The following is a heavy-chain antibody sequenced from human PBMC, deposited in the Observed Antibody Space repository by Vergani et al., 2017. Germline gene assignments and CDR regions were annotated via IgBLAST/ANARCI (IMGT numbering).Heavy chain of an antibody. CDR2: INPNSGGT. D-gene: IGHD1-26*01. Sequence: QVQLVQSGAEVKKPGASVKVSCKASGYTFTGYYMHWVRQAPGQGLEWMGWINPNSGGTNYAQKFQGRVTMTRDTSISTAYMELSRLRSDDPAVYYCARDSSPGGPQDSGSYYSYFQHWGQGTLVTVSS. CDR1: GYTFTGYY. J-gene: IGHJ1*01. V-gene: IGHV1-2*02. CDR3: ARDSSPGGPQDSGSYYSYFQH.